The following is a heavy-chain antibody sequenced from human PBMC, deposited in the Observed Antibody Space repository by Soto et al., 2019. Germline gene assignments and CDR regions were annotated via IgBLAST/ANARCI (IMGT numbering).Heavy chain of an antibody. V-gene: IGHV1-69*01. Sequence: QVQLVQSGAEVKKPGSSVKVSCKASGGTFSSYAISWVRQAPGQGLEWMGGIIPIFGTANYAQKFQGRVTINADEFTSTAYMELSSLRSEDTAVYYCASDGRNDYDSKTGYPGVYYFYYWGQGTLVTVSS. CDR3: ASDGRNDYDSKTGYPGVYYFYY. CDR2: IIPIFGTA. J-gene: IGHJ4*02. CDR1: GGTFSSYA. D-gene: IGHD3-22*01.